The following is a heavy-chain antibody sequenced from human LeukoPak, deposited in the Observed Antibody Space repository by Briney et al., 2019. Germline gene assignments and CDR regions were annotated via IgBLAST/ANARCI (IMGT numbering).Heavy chain of an antibody. CDR3: AREMLAAVAAQS. CDR1: GFTFSSYA. V-gene: IGHV3-21*01. D-gene: IGHD6-19*01. Sequence: GGSLRLSCAASGFTFSSYAMSWVRQAPGKGLEWVSSITSSSSYIYYADSVKGRFTISRDNAKNSLYLQMNSLRAEDTAVYYCAREMLAAVAAQSWGQGTLVTVSS. J-gene: IGHJ5*02. CDR2: ITSSSSYI.